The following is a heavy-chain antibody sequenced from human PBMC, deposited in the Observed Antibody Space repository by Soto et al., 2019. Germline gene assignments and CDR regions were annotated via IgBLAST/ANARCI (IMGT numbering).Heavy chain of an antibody. CDR1: GYSFTNND. CDR3: ARMASFGSLNWFDP. CDR2: MNPGSGDT. Sequence: QVMLVQSGAEVREPGASVKVSCKASGYSFTNNDVSWVRLATGQGLEWMGWMNPGSGDTGYAQKFQGIVTMTRDISTATAYMELSSLRSDDTAIYYCARMASFGSLNWFDPWGQGTLVTVSS. D-gene: IGHD3-10*01. V-gene: IGHV1-8*01. J-gene: IGHJ5*02.